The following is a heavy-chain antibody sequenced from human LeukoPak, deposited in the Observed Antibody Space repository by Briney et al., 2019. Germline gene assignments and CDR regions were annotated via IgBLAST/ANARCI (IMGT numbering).Heavy chain of an antibody. V-gene: IGHV4-59*01. D-gene: IGHD6-13*01. J-gene: IGHJ6*02. Sequence: PSETLSLTCTVSGGSISSYYWSWIRQPPGKGLEWIGYIYYSGSTNYNPSLKSRVTISVDTSKNQFSLKLSSVTAADTAVYYCVRSAAAGTFYYYGMDVWGQGTTVTVSS. CDR3: VRSAAAGTFYYYGMDV. CDR2: IYYSGST. CDR1: GGSISSYY.